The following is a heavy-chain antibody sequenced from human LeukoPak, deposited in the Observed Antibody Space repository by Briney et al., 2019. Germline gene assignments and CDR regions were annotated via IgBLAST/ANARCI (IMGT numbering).Heavy chain of an antibody. D-gene: IGHD7-27*01. CDR2: LDYTGTT. CDR3: ARDMGLGTDF. V-gene: IGHV4-59*01. J-gene: IGHJ4*02. CDR1: GAFFDIYF. Sequence: SETLSLTCKLSGAFFDIYFWNWIRQPPGGGLEWIGNLDYTGTTNYNPSLRSRVSMSLDASESQFSLKLTSVTTADTAVYYCARDMGLGTDFWGQGTLITVSS.